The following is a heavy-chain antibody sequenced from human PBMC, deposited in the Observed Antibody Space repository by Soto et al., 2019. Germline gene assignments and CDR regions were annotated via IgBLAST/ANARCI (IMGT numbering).Heavy chain of an antibody. CDR1: GFTFSSYG. Sequence: QVQLVESGGGVVQPGRSLRLSCAASGFTFSSYGMHWVRQAPGKGLEWVAVISYDGSNKYYADSVKGRFTISRDNSKNTLYLQMNSLRAEDTAVYYCAGGLWFGESSIDYWGHGTLDTVSS. CDR3: AGGLWFGESSIDY. V-gene: IGHV3-30*03. CDR2: ISYDGSNK. J-gene: IGHJ4*01. D-gene: IGHD3-10*01.